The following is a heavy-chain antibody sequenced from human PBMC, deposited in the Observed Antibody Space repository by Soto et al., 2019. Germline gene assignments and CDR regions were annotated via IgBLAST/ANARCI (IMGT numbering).Heavy chain of an antibody. CDR2: IRGSGGST. Sequence: GGSLRLSCAASGFTFSSYAMSWVRQAPGKGLEWVSAIRGSGGSTYYADSVKGRFTISRDNSKNTLYLQMNSLRAEDTAVYYCAKGVAARPLDYYYYGMDVWGQGTTVTVSS. D-gene: IGHD6-6*01. J-gene: IGHJ6*02. CDR1: GFTFSSYA. CDR3: AKGVAARPLDYYYYGMDV. V-gene: IGHV3-23*01.